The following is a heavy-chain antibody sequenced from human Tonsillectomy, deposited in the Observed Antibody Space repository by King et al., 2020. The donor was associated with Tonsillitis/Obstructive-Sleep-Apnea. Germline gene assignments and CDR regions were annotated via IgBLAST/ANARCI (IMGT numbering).Heavy chain of an antibody. CDR2: INHSGST. CDR3: ARRLSVTVVPFDY. Sequence: VQLQQWGAGLLKPSETLSLTCAVYGGSFSYYYWSWIRQPPGKGLEWIGEINHSGSTNYNPSLKSRVTMSVDTSKNQFSLKLSSVTAADTAVYYCARRLSVTVVPFDYWGQGTLVTVSS. CDR1: GGSFSYYY. J-gene: IGHJ4*02. V-gene: IGHV4-34*01. D-gene: IGHD1-20*01.